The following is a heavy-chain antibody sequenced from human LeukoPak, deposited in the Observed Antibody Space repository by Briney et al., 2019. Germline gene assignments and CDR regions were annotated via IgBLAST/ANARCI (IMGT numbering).Heavy chain of an antibody. CDR2: IYYSGST. J-gene: IGHJ6*02. V-gene: IGHV4-30-4*01. CDR1: GGSISSGDYS. CDR3: ARGVYYYYGMDV. D-gene: IGHD2-8*01. Sequence: SETLSLTCTVSGGSISSGDYSWSWIRQPPGKGLEWIGYIYYSGSTYYNPSLKSRVTISVDTSKNQFSLKLSSVTAADTAVYYCARGVYYYYGMDVWGQGTTVTVSS.